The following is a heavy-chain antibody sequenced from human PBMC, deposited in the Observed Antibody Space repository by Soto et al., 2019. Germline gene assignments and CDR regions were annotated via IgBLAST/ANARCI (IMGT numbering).Heavy chain of an antibody. Sequence: QVQLVESGGGVVQPGRSLRLSCAASGFTFSNYVMHWVRQAPGKGLEWVAVISYDGSNKYYADSVRGRFTISRDNSKNTLFLQMNSLRPEDTAVYYCAKDQYPLIRRCYGLDVWGQGTTVTVSS. J-gene: IGHJ6*02. CDR2: ISYDGSNK. V-gene: IGHV3-30*18. CDR3: AKDQYPLIRRCYGLDV. D-gene: IGHD2-2*02. CDR1: GFTFSNYV.